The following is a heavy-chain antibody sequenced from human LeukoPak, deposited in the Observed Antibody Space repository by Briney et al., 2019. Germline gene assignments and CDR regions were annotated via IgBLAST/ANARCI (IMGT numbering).Heavy chain of an antibody. CDR3: ARDLTGYSSSWYYYYGMDV. CDR2: IYSGGST. V-gene: IGHV3-66*01. D-gene: IGHD6-13*01. Sequence: GGSLRLSCAASGFTVSSNYMSWVRQAPGKGLEWVSVIYSGGSTYYADSVKGRFTISRDNSKNTLYLQMNSLRAEDTAVYYCARDLTGYSSSWYYYYGMDVWGQGTTVTVSS. CDR1: GFTVSSNY. J-gene: IGHJ6*02.